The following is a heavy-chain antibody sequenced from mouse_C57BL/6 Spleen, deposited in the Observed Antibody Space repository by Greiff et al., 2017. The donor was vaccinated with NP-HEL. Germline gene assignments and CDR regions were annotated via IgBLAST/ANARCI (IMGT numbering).Heavy chain of an antibody. CDR1: GFTFSDYG. D-gene: IGHD1-1*01. J-gene: IGHJ2*01. Sequence: EVHLVESGGGLVKPGGSLKLSCAASGFTFSDYGMHWVRQAPEKGLEWVAYISSGSSTIYYADTVKGRFTISRDNAKNTQFLQMTSLRSEDTAMYYCARTLITTVVEYYFDYWGQGTTLTVSS. CDR2: ISSGSSTI. CDR3: ARTLITTVVEYYFDY. V-gene: IGHV5-17*01.